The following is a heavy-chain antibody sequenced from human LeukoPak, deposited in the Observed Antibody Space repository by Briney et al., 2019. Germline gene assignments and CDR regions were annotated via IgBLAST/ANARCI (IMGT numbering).Heavy chain of an antibody. D-gene: IGHD3-10*02. V-gene: IGHV3-48*03. CDR1: GFTFSSYE. CDR2: ISSSGSTI. J-gene: IGHJ6*04. CDR3: AELGITMIGGV. Sequence: PGGSLRLSCAASGFTFSSYEVNWVHQAPGKGLEWVSYISSSGSTIYYADSVKGRFTISRDNAKNSLYLQMNSLRAEDTAVYYCAELGITMIGGVWGKGTTVTISS.